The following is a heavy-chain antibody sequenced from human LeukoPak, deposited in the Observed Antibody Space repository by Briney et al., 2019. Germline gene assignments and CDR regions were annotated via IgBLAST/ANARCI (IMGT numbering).Heavy chain of an antibody. CDR2: ISGSGGST. V-gene: IGHV3-23*01. D-gene: IGHD3-10*01. CDR1: GFTFSSYA. CDR3: AKDVLDYGSGSPSTFYYYYGMDV. Sequence: GGSLRLSCAASGFTFSSYAMSWVRQAPGKGLEWVSAISGSGGSTYYADSVKGRFTISRDNSKNTLYLQMNSLRAEDTAVYYCAKDVLDYGSGSPSTFYYYYGMDVWDQGTTVTVSS. J-gene: IGHJ6*02.